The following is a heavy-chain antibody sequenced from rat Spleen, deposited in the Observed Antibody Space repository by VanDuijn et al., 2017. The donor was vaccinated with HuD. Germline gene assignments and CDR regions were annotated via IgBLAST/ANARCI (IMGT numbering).Heavy chain of an antibody. CDR3: TREGALTTEGGFDY. Sequence: EVQLVESGGGLVQPGRSMKLSCAASGFTFNNYWMTWIRQAPGKGLEWVASITNTGGSTYYPDSVKGRFTISRDNAKSTLYLQMNSLRSEDTATYYCTREGALTTEGGFDYWGQGVMVTVSS. V-gene: IGHV5-31*01. D-gene: IGHD1-11*01. J-gene: IGHJ2*01. CDR2: ITNTGGST. CDR1: GFTFNNYW.